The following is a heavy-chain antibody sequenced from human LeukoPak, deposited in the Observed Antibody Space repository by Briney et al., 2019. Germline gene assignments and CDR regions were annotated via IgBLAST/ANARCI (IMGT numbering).Heavy chain of an antibody. V-gene: IGHV4-4*07. CDR2: IYNSGST. Sequence: PSETLSLTCSVSGGSISNYNWNWIRQSAGKGLEWIGRIYNSGSTNYNPSLKSRVSMSVDTSKKQFTLKMSSVTAADTAVYYCARDRPYSRRFDPWGQGTLVIVSS. J-gene: IGHJ5*02. CDR1: GGSISNYN. CDR3: ARDRPYSRRFDP. D-gene: IGHD2-15*01.